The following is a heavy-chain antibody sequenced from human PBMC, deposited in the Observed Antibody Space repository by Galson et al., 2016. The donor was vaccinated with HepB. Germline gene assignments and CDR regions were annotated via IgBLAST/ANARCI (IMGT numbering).Heavy chain of an antibody. Sequence: SVKVSCKASGYTLTAYHMHWVRQAPGQGLEWMGWINPNSATNYARKFQGRVTLTRDTSISTLYMELSSLKSDDTAVYYCAGDQASLPPYSGAFDIWGQGTMVTVSP. J-gene: IGHJ3*02. CDR2: INPNSAT. CDR3: AGDQASLPPYSGAFDI. V-gene: IGHV1-2*02. CDR1: GYTLTAYH. D-gene: IGHD2-15*01.